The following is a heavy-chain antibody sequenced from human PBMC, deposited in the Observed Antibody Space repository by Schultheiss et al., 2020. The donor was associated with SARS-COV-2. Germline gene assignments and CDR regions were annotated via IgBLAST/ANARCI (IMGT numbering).Heavy chain of an antibody. D-gene: IGHD6-13*01. Sequence: ASVKVSCKASGYTFTGYYMHWVRQAPGQGLEWMGWINPNSGGTNYAQKFQGWVTMTRDTSISTAYMELSRLRSDDTAVYYCARGRGSSWYWDGVNWFDPWGQGTLVTVSS. CDR1: GYTFTGYY. CDR3: ARGRGSSWYWDGVNWFDP. CDR2: INPNSGGT. J-gene: IGHJ5*02. V-gene: IGHV1-2*04.